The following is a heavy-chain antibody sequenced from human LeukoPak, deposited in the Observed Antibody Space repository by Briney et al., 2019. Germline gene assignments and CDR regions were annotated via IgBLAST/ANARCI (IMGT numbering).Heavy chain of an antibody. CDR2: INPSGGST. V-gene: IGHV1-46*01. D-gene: IGHD2-2*02. CDR3: AREGTGCSSTSCYTGNNWFDP. Sequence: ASVKVSCKASGYTFTSYYMHWVRQAPGQGLEWMGIINPSGGSTSYAQKFQGRVTMTRDTSTSTVYMELSSLRSEDTAVYYCAREGTGCSSTSCYTGNNWFDPWGQGTLDTVSS. CDR1: GYTFTSYY. J-gene: IGHJ5*02.